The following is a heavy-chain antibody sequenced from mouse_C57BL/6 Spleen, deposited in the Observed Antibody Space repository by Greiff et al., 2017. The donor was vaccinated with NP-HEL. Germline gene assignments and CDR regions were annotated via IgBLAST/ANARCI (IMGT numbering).Heavy chain of an antibody. J-gene: IGHJ2*01. V-gene: IGHV3-6*01. Sequence: EVKLQESGPGLVKPSQSLSLTCSVTGYSITSGYYWNWIRQFPGNKLEWMGYISYDGSNNYNPSLKNRISITRDTSKNQFFLKLNSVTTEDTATYYCARGYYYGSSLFDYWGQGTTLTVSS. CDR2: ISYDGSN. CDR1: GYSITSGYY. CDR3: ARGYYYGSSLFDY. D-gene: IGHD1-1*01.